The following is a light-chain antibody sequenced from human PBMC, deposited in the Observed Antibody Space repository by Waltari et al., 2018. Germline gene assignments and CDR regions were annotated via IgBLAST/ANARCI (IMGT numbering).Light chain of an antibody. V-gene: IGKV3-11*01. Sequence: EIVLTQSPATLSLSPGERATLSCRASQSVSSYLAWYQQKPGRAPRLLIYDASSRATGIPARFSGSGSGTDFTLTISSLEPEDFAVYYCQQRSNWRITFGQGTRLEIK. J-gene: IGKJ5*01. CDR1: QSVSSY. CDR2: DAS. CDR3: QQRSNWRIT.